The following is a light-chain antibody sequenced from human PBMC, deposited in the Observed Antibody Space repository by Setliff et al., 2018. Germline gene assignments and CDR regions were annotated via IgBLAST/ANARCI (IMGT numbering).Light chain of an antibody. Sequence: QSALTQPRSVSGSPGQSVTISCTETSSDVGGYNYVSWYQQHPGKAPKVMIYDVSKRPSGVPDRFSGSKSGNTASLTISGLQAEDEADYYCCSYAGSYTDVFGTGTKVTVL. V-gene: IGLV2-11*01. CDR3: CSYAGSYTDV. CDR1: SSDVGGYNY. CDR2: DVS. J-gene: IGLJ1*01.